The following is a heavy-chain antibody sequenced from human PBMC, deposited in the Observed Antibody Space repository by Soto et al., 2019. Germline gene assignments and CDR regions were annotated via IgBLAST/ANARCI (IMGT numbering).Heavy chain of an antibody. D-gene: IGHD3-16*01. CDR2: LYTRGTT. CDR3: ATGGTYYFDS. V-gene: IGHV4-4*07. CDR1: GASISNFY. J-gene: IGHJ4*02. Sequence: PSETLSLTCSVSGASISNFYWSWIRQSPGKGLEWIGRLYTRGTTDYNPSLKSRVTMSIDTSKNRVSLSLTSVTAADTAVYYCATGGTYYFDSWGQGIVVTVSS.